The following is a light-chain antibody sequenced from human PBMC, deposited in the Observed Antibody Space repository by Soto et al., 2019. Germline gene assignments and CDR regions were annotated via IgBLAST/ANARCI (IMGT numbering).Light chain of an antibody. CDR2: ENN. CDR3: AAWDKSLSGGV. J-gene: IGLJ2*01. CDR1: SSNIGSDY. V-gene: IGLV1-51*02. Sequence: QSVLTQPPSVSAAPGQKVTISCSGSSSNIGSDYVSWYQQLPGPAPKLLIYENNKRPSGIPDRFSGSKSGTSATLGITGLQTWDEADYYCAAWDKSLSGGVLGGGTKLTVL.